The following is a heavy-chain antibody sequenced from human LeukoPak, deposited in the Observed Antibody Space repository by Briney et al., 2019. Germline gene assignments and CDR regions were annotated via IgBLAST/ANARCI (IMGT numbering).Heavy chain of an antibody. V-gene: IGHV4-34*01. Sequence: SETLSLTCAVYGGSLSGYYWSWIRQPPGKGLQWIGEINHSGSTNYNTSLKSRVTISIDTSKNQFSLKLSSVTAADTAVYYCARGLSRLPSGGYWGQGTLVTVSS. J-gene: IGHJ4*02. CDR2: INHSGST. CDR3: ARGLSRLPSGGY. D-gene: IGHD5-12*01. CDR1: GGSLSGYY.